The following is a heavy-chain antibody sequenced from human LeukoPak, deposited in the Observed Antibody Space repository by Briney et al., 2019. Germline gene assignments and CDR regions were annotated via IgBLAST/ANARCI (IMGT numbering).Heavy chain of an antibody. V-gene: IGHV4-34*01. CDR2: INHSGST. J-gene: IGHJ4*02. CDR1: GGSFSGYY. D-gene: IGHD4-17*01. Sequence: PSETLSLTCAVSGGSFSGYYWSWIRQPPGEGLEWIGEINHSGSTNYNPSLKSRVTISVDTSKNQFSLKLSSVTAADTAVYYCARGLRWSYGDYVRGSYYFDYWGQGTLVTVSS. CDR3: ARGLRWSYGDYVRGSYYFDY.